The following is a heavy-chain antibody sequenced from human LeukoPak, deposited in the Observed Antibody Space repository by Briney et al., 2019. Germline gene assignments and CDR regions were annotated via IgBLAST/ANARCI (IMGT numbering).Heavy chain of an antibody. CDR3: ARDSAMVTADDPYFDY. V-gene: IGHV3-30*09. Sequence: PGGSLRLSCAASGFTFSSYAMHWVRQAPGKGLEWVAVISYDGSNKYYADSVKGRFAISRDNSKSTLYLQMNSLRAEDTAVYYCARDSAMVTADDPYFDYWGQGTLVTVSS. CDR1: GFTFSSYA. CDR2: ISYDGSNK. J-gene: IGHJ4*02. D-gene: IGHD5-18*01.